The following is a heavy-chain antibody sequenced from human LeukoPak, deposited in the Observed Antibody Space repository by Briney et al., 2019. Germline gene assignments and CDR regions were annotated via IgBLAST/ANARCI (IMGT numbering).Heavy chain of an antibody. J-gene: IGHJ4*02. V-gene: IGHV3-7*01. CDR2: IKTDGSEK. CDR1: GFTFSNYW. D-gene: IGHD3-3*01. CDR3: ARYDFWSGYFFDY. Sequence: GGSLRLSCAASGFTFSNYWMSWVRQAPGKGLEWVANIKTDGSEKYYVDSVKGRFTISRDNAKTSLYLQMNSLRAEDTAVYYCARYDFWSGYFFDYWGQGTLVTVSS.